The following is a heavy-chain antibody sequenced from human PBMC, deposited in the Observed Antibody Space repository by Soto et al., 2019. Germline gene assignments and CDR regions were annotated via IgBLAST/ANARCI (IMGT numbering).Heavy chain of an antibody. Sequence: SVKVSCKASGGTFSSYAISWVRQAPGQGLEWMGGIIPIFGTANYAQKFQGRVTITADESTSTAYMELSSLRSEDTAVYYCARIITGTTSLHYYYGMDVWGQGTTVTVSS. V-gene: IGHV1-69*13. CDR1: GGTFSSYA. CDR2: IIPIFGTA. J-gene: IGHJ6*02. D-gene: IGHD1-7*01. CDR3: ARIITGTTSLHYYYGMDV.